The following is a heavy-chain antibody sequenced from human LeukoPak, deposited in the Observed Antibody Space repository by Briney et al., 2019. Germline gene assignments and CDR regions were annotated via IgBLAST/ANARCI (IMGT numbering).Heavy chain of an antibody. D-gene: IGHD5-24*01. CDR3: TRVGYIDEGIDY. CDR2: IKRDGSEK. Sequence: GGSLRLSCAASGFTFSSYWMNWVRQAPGKGLQWVANIKRDGSEKYYVDSVKGRFTISRDNVKNLLYLQMNSLRAEDTAIYYCTRVGYIDEGIDYWGQGTLVTVSS. J-gene: IGHJ4*02. V-gene: IGHV3-7*04. CDR1: GFTFSSYW.